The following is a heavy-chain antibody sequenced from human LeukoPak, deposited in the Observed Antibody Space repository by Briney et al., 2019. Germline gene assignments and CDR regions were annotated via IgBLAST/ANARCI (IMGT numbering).Heavy chain of an antibody. D-gene: IGHD4-17*01. CDR2: ISYDGSYI. Sequence: GRSLRLSCAASGFTFSRSGMHWVRQAPGKGLEWVAVISYDGSYINYADSVKGRFTISRDNSKNTLFLQMNSLRFEDTAVYYCANLYGDYPDYWGQGTLVTVSS. V-gene: IGHV3-30*18. CDR3: ANLYGDYPDY. CDR1: GFTFSRSG. J-gene: IGHJ4*02.